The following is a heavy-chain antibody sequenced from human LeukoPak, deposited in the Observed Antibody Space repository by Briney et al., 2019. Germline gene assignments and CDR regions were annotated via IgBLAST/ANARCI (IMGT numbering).Heavy chain of an antibody. J-gene: IGHJ4*02. V-gene: IGHV3-15*01. Sequence: GGSLRLSCAASGLTFNNTWMSGVGLAPGKGLEWVGRIKSETDGGTTEYVAPVKGRFTISRDDSENTLFLQMNSLKTEDTALYYCATTWSTRKCFDYWGRGTMVTVSS. CDR1: GLTFNNTW. CDR3: ATTWSTRKCFDY. CDR2: IKSETDGGTT. D-gene: IGHD2-2*01.